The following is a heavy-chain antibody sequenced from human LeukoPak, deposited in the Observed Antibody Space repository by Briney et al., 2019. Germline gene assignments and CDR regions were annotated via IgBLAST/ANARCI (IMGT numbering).Heavy chain of an antibody. Sequence: SETLSLTCSVSGGSISSDSYYWNWIRQPAGKGLEWIGRIYTSGSTKYNPSFKSRVTISMDTSNNQFTLRLSSVTAADTAVYYCARDEAHLPYHYYMDVWGKGTTVTVSS. CDR2: IYTSGST. CDR1: GGSISSDSYY. J-gene: IGHJ6*03. CDR3: ARDEAHLPYHYYMDV. V-gene: IGHV4-61*02.